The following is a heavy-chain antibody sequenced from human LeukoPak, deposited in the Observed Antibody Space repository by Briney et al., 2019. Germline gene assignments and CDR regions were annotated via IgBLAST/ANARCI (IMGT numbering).Heavy chain of an antibody. D-gene: IGHD7-27*01. Sequence: ASVKVSCKASGGTFSSYAINWVRQATGQGLEWMGWMGSNSGDTGYAQKFQDRVTMTRDTFISTAYMELNNVRSEDTAVYYCVRGPPNWGFDYWGQGTLVTVSS. CDR2: MGSNSGDT. CDR3: VRGPPNWGFDY. V-gene: IGHV1-8*02. CDR1: GGTFSSYA. J-gene: IGHJ4*02.